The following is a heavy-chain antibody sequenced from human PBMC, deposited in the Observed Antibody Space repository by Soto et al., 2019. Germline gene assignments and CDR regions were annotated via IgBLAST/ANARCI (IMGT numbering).Heavy chain of an antibody. J-gene: IGHJ4*02. D-gene: IGHD3-10*01. V-gene: IGHV4-4*07. Sequence: PSETLSLTCTVSDDSISIYYWNWIRHPAGKGLEWIGRIYTSGSTNYNSSLKSRVTMSIDTSKNQFSLKLSSVTAADTAVYYCAREISMALNYWGQGTLVTVSS. CDR2: IYTSGST. CDR3: AREISMALNY. CDR1: DDSISIYY.